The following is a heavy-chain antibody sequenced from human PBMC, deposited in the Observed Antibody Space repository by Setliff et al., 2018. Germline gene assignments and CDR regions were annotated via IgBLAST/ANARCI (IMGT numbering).Heavy chain of an antibody. CDR3: ARDVFDFRTGQAGP. V-gene: IGHV3-7*01. CDR2: INQGGSDQ. Sequence: GSLGLSCTTSGFTFGDYAMTWVRQAPGRGLEWVANINQGGSDQFYVESVKGRFTISRDNAKNSLYLQMNSLRVEDTAVYYCARDVFDFRTGQAGPWGQGTLVTVSS. J-gene: IGHJ5*02. CDR1: GFTFGDYA. D-gene: IGHD3-3*01.